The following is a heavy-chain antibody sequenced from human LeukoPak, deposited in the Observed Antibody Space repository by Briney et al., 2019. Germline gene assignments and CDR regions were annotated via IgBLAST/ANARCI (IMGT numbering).Heavy chain of an antibody. CDR3: AKAAAAGPNGYYYYYMDV. CDR1: GFAFSSYA. J-gene: IGHJ6*03. V-gene: IGHV3-23*01. D-gene: IGHD6-13*01. CDR2: SSGGAVST. Sequence: GGSLRLTCAASGFAFSSYATSWVRQAPGKGLEWVSVSSGGAVSTWYADSVEGRFTISRDNSKNTLYLQMNSLRAEDTAVYYCAKAAAAGPNGYYYYYMDVWGKGTTVTVSS.